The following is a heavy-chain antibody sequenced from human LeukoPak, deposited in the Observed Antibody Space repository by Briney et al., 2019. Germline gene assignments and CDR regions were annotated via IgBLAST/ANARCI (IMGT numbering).Heavy chain of an antibody. CDR1: GFTFSSYS. Sequence: PGRSLRLSCAASGFTFSSYSMNWVRQAPGKGLEWVSSISSSSSYIYYADSVKGRFTISRDNAKNSLYLQMNSLRAEDTAVYYCARDGVVPAAPDYWGQGTLVTVSS. J-gene: IGHJ4*02. CDR3: ARDGVVPAAPDY. V-gene: IGHV3-21*01. D-gene: IGHD2-2*01. CDR2: ISSSSSYI.